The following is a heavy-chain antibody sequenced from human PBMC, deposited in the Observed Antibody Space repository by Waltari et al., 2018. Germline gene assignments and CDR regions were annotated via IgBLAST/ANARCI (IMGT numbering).Heavy chain of an antibody. CDR2: ISYDGSNK. CDR1: GFPFSRYG. CDR3: AKGDTAKTLDY. Sequence: QVQLVESGGGVVQPGRSLRLSCAASGFPFSRYGMHWVRQAPGKGLEWVAVISYDGSNKYYADSVKGRFTISRDNSKNTLYLQMNSLRAEDTAVYYCAKGDTAKTLDYWGQGTLVTVSS. D-gene: IGHD5-18*01. J-gene: IGHJ4*02. V-gene: IGHV3-30*18.